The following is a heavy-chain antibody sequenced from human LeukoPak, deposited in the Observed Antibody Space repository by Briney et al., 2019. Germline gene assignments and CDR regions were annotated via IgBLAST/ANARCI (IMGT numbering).Heavy chain of an antibody. CDR2: IYTSGST. CDR3: ARDGGSSSSKNYYYMDV. D-gene: IGHD6-6*01. V-gene: IGHV4-4*07. J-gene: IGHJ6*03. Sequence: SETLSLTCTVSGGSISSYYWSWIRQPAGKGLEWIGRIYTSGSTNYNPSLKSRVTMSVDTSKNQFSLKLSSVTAADTAVYYCARDGGSSSSKNYYYMDVWGKGTTVTVSS. CDR1: GGSISSYY.